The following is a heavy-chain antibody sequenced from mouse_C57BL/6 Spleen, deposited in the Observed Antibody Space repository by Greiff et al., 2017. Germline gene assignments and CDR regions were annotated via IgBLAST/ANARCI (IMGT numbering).Heavy chain of an antibody. J-gene: IGHJ4*01. CDR2: IYPRDGST. V-gene: IGHV1-78*01. CDR1: GYTFTDHT. D-gene: IGHD1-1*01. Sequence: QVQLQQSDAELVKPGASVKISCKVSGYTFTDHTIHWMKQRPEQGLEWIGYIYPRDGSTKYNEKFKGKATFTAAKSSSTAYMELNSLESEDSAVDFCARSPYYYCSSYYYYAMDYWGQGTSVTVSS. CDR3: ARSPYYYCSSYYYYAMDY.